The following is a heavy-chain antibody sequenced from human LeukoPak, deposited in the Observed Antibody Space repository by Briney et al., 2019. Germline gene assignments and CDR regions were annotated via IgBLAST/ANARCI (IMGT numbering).Heavy chain of an antibody. CDR2: IKQDGSDK. CDR3: ARGGGKFIS. Sequence: PGGSLRLSCAASGFTFSYWMSWVRQAPGKGLEWVASIKQDGSDKYYVDSVRGRFTISRDNAKNSLYLQMNSLRAEDTAVYYCARGGGKFISLGQETLVTVCS. D-gene: IGHD4-23*01. V-gene: IGHV3-7*01. J-gene: IGHJ5*02. CDR1: GFTFSYW.